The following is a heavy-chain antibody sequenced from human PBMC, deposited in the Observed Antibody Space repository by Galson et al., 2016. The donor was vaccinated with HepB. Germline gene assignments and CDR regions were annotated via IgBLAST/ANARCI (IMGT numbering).Heavy chain of an antibody. Sequence: SLRLSCAASGFTFSSYSMHWVRQAPGKGLEWVSYISSRSRTIYYADSVKGRVTISRDNAKNSLYLQMNSLRDEDTAVYYCARNAYYYGTSGYYYDGGFDYWGQGTLVTVSS. V-gene: IGHV3-48*02. J-gene: IGHJ4*02. CDR3: ARNAYYYGTSGYYYDGGFDY. D-gene: IGHD3-22*01. CDR1: GFTFSSYS. CDR2: ISSRSRTI.